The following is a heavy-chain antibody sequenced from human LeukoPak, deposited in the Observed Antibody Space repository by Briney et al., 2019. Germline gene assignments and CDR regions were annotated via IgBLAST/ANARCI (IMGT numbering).Heavy chain of an antibody. CDR2: ISWDGGST. Sequence: GGSLRLSCAASGFTFDDYTMHWVRQAPGKGLEWVSLISWDGGSTYYADSVKGRFTISRDNSKNSLYLQMNSLRTEDTALYYCAKDFYDSSGPPDYWGQGTLVTVSS. J-gene: IGHJ4*02. D-gene: IGHD3-22*01. CDR1: GFTFDDYT. V-gene: IGHV3-43*01. CDR3: AKDFYDSSGPPDY.